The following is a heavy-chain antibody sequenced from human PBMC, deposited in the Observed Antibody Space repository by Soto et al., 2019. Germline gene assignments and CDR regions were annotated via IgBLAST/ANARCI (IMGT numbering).Heavy chain of an antibody. CDR2: IYYSGST. V-gene: IGHV4-30-4*01. D-gene: IGHD3-22*01. Sequence: KPSETLSLTCTVSSGSISSGDYYWSWIRQPPGKGLEWIGYIYYSGSTYYNPSLKSRVTISVDTSKNQFSLRLSSVTVADTAVYYCAMGVWDTSGYYPYFFDHWGQGTLVTVSS. J-gene: IGHJ4*02. CDR3: AMGVWDTSGYYPYFFDH. CDR1: SGSISSGDYY.